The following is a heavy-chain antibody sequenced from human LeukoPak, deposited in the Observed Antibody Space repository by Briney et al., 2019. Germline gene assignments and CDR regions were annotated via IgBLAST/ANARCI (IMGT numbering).Heavy chain of an antibody. Sequence: PGGSLRLSCAASGFTFSSYAMSWVRQAPGKGLEWVSAISGSGGSTYYADSVKGRFTISRDNSKNTLYLQMNSLRAEDTAVYYCAKWLGCGGDCSSSRSLSGYYWGQGTLVTVSS. D-gene: IGHD2-21*02. CDR1: GFTFSSYA. J-gene: IGHJ4*02. V-gene: IGHV3-23*01. CDR3: AKWLGCGGDCSSSRSLSGYY. CDR2: ISGSGGST.